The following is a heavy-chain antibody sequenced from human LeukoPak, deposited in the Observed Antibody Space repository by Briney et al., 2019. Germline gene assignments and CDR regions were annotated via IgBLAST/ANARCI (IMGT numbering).Heavy chain of an antibody. V-gene: IGHV4-39*01. D-gene: IGHD6-6*01. CDR3: ARHRAARYWFDP. Sequence: SETLSLTCTVSGGSISSSSYYWGWIRQPPGKGLEWIGSIYYSGSTYYNPSLKSRVTISVDTSKNQFSLKLSSVTAADTAVYYCARHRAARYWFDPWGQGTLVTVSS. J-gene: IGHJ5*02. CDR2: IYYSGST. CDR1: GGSISSSSYY.